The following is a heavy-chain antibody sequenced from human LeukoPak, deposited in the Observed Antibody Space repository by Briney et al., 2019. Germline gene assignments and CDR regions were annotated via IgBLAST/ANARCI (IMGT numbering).Heavy chain of an antibody. J-gene: IGHJ4*02. CDR3: AKSITMIVVVITPFDY. V-gene: IGHV3-53*01. Sequence: PGGSLRLSCAASGFTVSSNYMSWVRQAPGKGLEWVSVIYSGGSTYYADSVKGRFTISRDNSKNTLYLQMNSLRAEDTAVYYCAKSITMIVVVITPFDYWGQGTLVTVSS. CDR2: IYSGGST. CDR1: GFTVSSNY. D-gene: IGHD3-22*01.